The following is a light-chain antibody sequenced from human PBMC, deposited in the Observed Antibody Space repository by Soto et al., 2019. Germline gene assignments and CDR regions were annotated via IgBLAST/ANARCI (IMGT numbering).Light chain of an antibody. V-gene: IGLV2-14*03. CDR1: TSDLGDHNY. CDR3: SSYTSSGALYV. CDR2: DVS. J-gene: IGLJ1*01. Sequence: QSVLTQPASVSGSPGQSITISCTGTTSDLGDHNYVSWYQQHPGKAPKLMICDVSNRPSGVSNRFSGAKSGTTASLTISGLQAEDEADYYCSSYTSSGALYVFGTGTKVTVL.